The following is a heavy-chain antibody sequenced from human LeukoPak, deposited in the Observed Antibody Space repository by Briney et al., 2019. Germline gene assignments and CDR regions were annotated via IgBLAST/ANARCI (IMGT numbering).Heavy chain of an antibody. J-gene: IGHJ6*02. D-gene: IGHD2-21*02. CDR2: INPNSGGT. Sequence: GASVKVSCKASGYTFTGYYMHWVRQAPGQGLEWMGWINPNSGGTNYAQKFQGRVTMTRDTSISTAYMELSRLRSDDTAVYYCARGSVVTAIPFSLRSYYYYGMDVWGQGTTVTVSS. CDR1: GYTFTGYY. V-gene: IGHV1-2*02. CDR3: ARGSVVTAIPFSLRSYYYYGMDV.